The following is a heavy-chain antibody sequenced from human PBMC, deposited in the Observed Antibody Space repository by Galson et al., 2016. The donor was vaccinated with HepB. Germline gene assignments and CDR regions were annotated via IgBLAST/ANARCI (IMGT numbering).Heavy chain of an antibody. CDR1: GFTFSSYC. CDR3: AREGGQWLERFDY. D-gene: IGHD6-19*01. CDR2: INSDGSST. Sequence: SLRLSCAASGFTFSSYCMHWVRQAPGKGLEWVSRINSDGSSTIYADSVKGRFTISRDNAKNTLSLQMNSLGAEDTAVYYCAREGGQWLERFDYWGQGTLVTVSS. V-gene: IGHV3-74*01. J-gene: IGHJ4*02.